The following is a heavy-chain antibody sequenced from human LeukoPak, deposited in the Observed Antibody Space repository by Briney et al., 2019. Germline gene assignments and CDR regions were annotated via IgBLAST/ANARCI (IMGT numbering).Heavy chain of an antibody. V-gene: IGHV3-33*01. Sequence: GGSLRLSCAASGFTFSSYGMHWVRQAPGKGLEWVAVIWYDGSNKYYADSVKGRFTISRDNSKNTLYLQMNSLRAEDTAVYYCARYPELAPGWYLDYWGQGTLVTVSS. CDR2: IWYDGSNK. J-gene: IGHJ4*02. CDR3: ARYPELAPGWYLDY. D-gene: IGHD1-14*01. CDR1: GFTFSSYG.